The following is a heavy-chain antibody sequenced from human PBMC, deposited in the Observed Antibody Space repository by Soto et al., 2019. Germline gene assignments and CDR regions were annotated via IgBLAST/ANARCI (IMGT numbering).Heavy chain of an antibody. CDR1: GYSIRNGYY. CDR3: GRDLTSNANCIDP. V-gene: IGHV4-38-2*02. Sequence: LSLTCTVSGYSIRNGYYWGWIRQPPGKGLEWIGTIYHSGSTYYNPSLKSRVTISVDASENHFSLKLSSVTAADTAVYFCGRDLTSNANCIDPWGQGTLVTVSS. J-gene: IGHJ5*02. D-gene: IGHD2-2*01. CDR2: IYHSGST.